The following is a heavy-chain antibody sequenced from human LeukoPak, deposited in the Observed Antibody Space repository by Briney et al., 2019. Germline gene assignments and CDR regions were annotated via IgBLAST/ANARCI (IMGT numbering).Heavy chain of an antibody. CDR3: ARAEPRIAARLLDY. CDR1: GFTVSSNY. CDR2: IYSGGST. D-gene: IGHD6-6*01. V-gene: IGHV3-53*01. J-gene: IGHJ4*02. Sequence: PGGSLRLSCAASGFTVSSNYMSWVRQAPGKGLEWVSVIYSGGSTYYTDSVKGRFTISRDNSKNTLYLQMNSLRAEDTAVYYCARAEPRIAARLLDYWGQGTLVTVSS.